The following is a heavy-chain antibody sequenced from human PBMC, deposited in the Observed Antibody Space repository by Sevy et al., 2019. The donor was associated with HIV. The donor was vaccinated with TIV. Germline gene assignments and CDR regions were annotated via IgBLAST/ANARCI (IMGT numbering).Heavy chain of an antibody. Sequence: GGSLRLSCAASGFTFSSYAMSWVRQAPGKGLEWVSAISGRGSRTYFADSVKGRFAFSRDNSKNTLYLQMNSLRAEDTAVYYCAKRGADTAMAAYSTSWYVDYWGQGTLVTVSS. V-gene: IGHV3-23*01. CDR3: AKRGADTAMAAYSTSWYVDY. CDR1: GFTFSSYA. J-gene: IGHJ4*02. D-gene: IGHD5-18*01. CDR2: ISGRGSRT.